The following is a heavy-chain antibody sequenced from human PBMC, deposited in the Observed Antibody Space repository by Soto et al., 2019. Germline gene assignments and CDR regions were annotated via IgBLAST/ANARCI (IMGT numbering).Heavy chain of an antibody. Sequence: PGGSLRLSCAASGFRFDEYNMHWVRQAPGKGLEWLSLITWNGANTYYADSVKGRFTISRAGTTKSVSLQMTSLKREDTGLYYCARETLSYGSALDVWGQGTTVTVSS. CDR3: ARETLSYGSALDV. V-gene: IGHV3-43*01. CDR1: GFRFDEYN. CDR2: ITWNGANT. J-gene: IGHJ6*02. D-gene: IGHD3-16*01.